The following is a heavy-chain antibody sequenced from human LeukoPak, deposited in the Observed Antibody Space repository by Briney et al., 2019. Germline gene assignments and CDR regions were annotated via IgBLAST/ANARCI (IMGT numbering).Heavy chain of an antibody. D-gene: IGHD3-22*01. CDR3: ARDLWLSRYYFDY. CDR2: IWYDGSNK. J-gene: IGHJ4*02. CDR1: GFTFSSYG. V-gene: IGHV3-33*01. Sequence: PGRSLRLSCAASGFTFSSYGMHWVRQAPGKGLEWVAVIWYDGSNKYYADSVKGRFTISRDNSKNTLYLQMNSLRAEDTAVYYCARDLWLSRYYFDYWGQGTLVTVSS.